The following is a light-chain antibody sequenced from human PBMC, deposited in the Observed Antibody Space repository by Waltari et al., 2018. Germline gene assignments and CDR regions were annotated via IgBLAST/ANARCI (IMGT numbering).Light chain of an antibody. CDR1: TGAVTSGHS. V-gene: IGLV7-46*01. CDR2: DTS. CDR3: LLSYSGARRQ. J-gene: IGLJ2*01. Sequence: QAVVTQEPSLTVSPGGTVTLTCGSSTGAVTSGHSPYRSQQKPGQAPTTLIYDTSNKHSWTPDGFSGSLLAGIAALTLSGAQLGDEAEYCGLLSYSGARRQFGGGTKLTVL.